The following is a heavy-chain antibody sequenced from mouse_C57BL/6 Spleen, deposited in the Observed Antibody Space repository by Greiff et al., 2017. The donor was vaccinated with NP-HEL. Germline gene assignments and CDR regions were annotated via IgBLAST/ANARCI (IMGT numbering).Heavy chain of an antibody. D-gene: IGHD2-1*01. CDR2: IYPRSGNT. V-gene: IGHV1-81*01. J-gene: IGHJ4*01. CDR1: GYTFTSYG. Sequence: VQLQQSGAELARPGASVKLSCKASGYTFTSYGISWVKQRTGQGLEWIGEIYPRSGNTYYNEKFKGKATLTADKSSSTAYMELRSLTSEDSAVYFCASPIYYGNYDAMDYWGQGTSVTVSS. CDR3: ASPIYYGNYDAMDY.